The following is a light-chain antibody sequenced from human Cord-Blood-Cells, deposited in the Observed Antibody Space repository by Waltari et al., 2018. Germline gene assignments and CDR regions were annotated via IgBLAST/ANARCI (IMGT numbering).Light chain of an antibody. CDR1: SSDVGGYNY. Sequence: QSALTQPPSASGSPGQSVTISCTGTSSDVGGYNYVSWYQQHPGKAPKLMIYEVSKRPSGVPDRFSGSKSGNTASRTVSVLQAEDEADYYCSSYAGSNNYVFGTGTKVTVL. J-gene: IGLJ1*01. V-gene: IGLV2-8*01. CDR3: SSYAGSNNYV. CDR2: EVS.